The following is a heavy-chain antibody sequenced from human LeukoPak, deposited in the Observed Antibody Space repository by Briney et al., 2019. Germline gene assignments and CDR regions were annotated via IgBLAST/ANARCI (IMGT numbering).Heavy chain of an antibody. J-gene: IGHJ4*02. Sequence: GGSLRLSCAASGFTFSSYAMSWVRQAPGKGLEWVSGISGSGDNTYYADSVKGRFTISRDNSKNAQYLQMSSLRAEDTAVYYCAKAIAATGRWWIFDYWGQGTLVTVSS. V-gene: IGHV3-23*01. D-gene: IGHD6-13*01. CDR3: AKAIAATGRWWIFDY. CDR1: GFTFSSYA. CDR2: ISGSGDNT.